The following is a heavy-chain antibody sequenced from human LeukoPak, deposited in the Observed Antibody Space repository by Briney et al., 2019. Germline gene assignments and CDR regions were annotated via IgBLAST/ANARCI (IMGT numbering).Heavy chain of an antibody. CDR2: ISGSGGST. Sequence: GGSLRLSCAASGFTFSSHAMSWVRQAPGKGLEWVSAISGSGGSTYYAASVKGRFTISRDNSKNTLYLQMNSLRAEDTAVYYCGKVATMDRVIDYWGQGTLVTVSS. J-gene: IGHJ4*02. CDR1: GFTFSSHA. CDR3: GKVATMDRVIDY. D-gene: IGHD5-12*01. V-gene: IGHV3-23*01.